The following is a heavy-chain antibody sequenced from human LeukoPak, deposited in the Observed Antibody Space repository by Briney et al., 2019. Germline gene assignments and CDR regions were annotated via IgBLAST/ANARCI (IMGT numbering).Heavy chain of an antibody. J-gene: IGHJ4*02. CDR3: ARGRFMVQGVIIAR. D-gene: IGHD3-10*01. CDR2: INHSGST. CDR1: GGSFSGYY. Sequence: SETLSLTCAVYGGSFSGYYWSWIRQPPGKGLEWIGEINHSGSTNYNPPLKSRVTISVDTSKNQFSLKLSSVTAADTAVYYCARGRFMVQGVIIARWGQGTLVTVSS. V-gene: IGHV4-34*01.